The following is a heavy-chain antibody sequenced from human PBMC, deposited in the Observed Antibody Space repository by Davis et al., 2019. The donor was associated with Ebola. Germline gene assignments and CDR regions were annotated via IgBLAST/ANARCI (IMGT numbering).Heavy chain of an antibody. CDR2: ISSSSSYT. D-gene: IGHD2-2*01. V-gene: IGHV3-11*06. Sequence: GGSLRLSCAASGFTFSDYYMSWIRQAPGKGLEWVSYISSSSSYTNYADSVKGRFTIPRDNAKNSLYLQMNSLRAEDTAVYYCARFVGYCSSTSCLNWFDPWGQGTLVTVSS. J-gene: IGHJ5*02. CDR3: ARFVGYCSSTSCLNWFDP. CDR1: GFTFSDYY.